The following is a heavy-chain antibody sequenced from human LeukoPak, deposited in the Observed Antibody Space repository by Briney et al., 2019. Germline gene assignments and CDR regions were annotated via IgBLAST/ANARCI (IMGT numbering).Heavy chain of an antibody. J-gene: IGHJ4*02. CDR2: IWYDGSNE. CDR1: GFTFSNYG. CDR3: ARGYGGNSGCFDY. Sequence: PGGSLRLSCAASGFTFSNYGMHWVRQAPGKGLEWVAVIWYDGSNEYYADSVKGRFTISRDNPKNTLYLQMNSLRAEDTAVYYCARGYGGNSGCFDYWGQGTLVTVSS. V-gene: IGHV3-33*01. D-gene: IGHD4-23*01.